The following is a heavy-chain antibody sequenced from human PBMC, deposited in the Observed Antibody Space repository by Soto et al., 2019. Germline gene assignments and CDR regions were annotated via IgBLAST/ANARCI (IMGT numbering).Heavy chain of an antibody. CDR2: IYYSGST. V-gene: IGHV4-59*01. CDR1: GGSISSYY. Sequence: SETLSLTCTVSGGSISSYYWSWIRQPPGKGLEWIGYIYYSGSTNYNPSLKSRVTISVDTSKNQFSLKLSSVTAADTAVYYCASTSGSFDGHDAFDIWGQGTMVTVS. D-gene: IGHD1-26*01. CDR3: ASTSGSFDGHDAFDI. J-gene: IGHJ3*02.